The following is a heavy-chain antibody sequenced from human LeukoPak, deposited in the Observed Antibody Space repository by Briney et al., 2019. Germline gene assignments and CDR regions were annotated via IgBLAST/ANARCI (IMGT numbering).Heavy chain of an antibody. D-gene: IGHD3-16*01. CDR2: INHNGNVN. Sequence: GGSLRLSCVASGFTFSSYWMSWVRQAPGKGLEWVASINHNGNVNYYVDSVKGRFTISRDNAKNSLYLQMSNLRAEDTAVYFCARGGGLDVWGQGATVTVSS. CDR3: ARGGGLDV. J-gene: IGHJ6*02. V-gene: IGHV3-7*03. CDR1: GFTFSSYW.